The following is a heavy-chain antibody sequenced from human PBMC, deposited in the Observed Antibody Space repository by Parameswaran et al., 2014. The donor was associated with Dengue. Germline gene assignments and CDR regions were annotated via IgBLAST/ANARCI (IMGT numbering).Heavy chain of an antibody. CDR2: IDPSDSYT. J-gene: IGHJ6*02. D-gene: IGHD3-10*01. CDR3: AFLGTYQDPMVPGMDV. V-gene: IGHV5-10-1*01. Sequence: VRQMSGKGLEWMGRIDPSDSYTNYSPSFQGHVTISADKSISTAYLQWSSLKASDTAMYYCAFLGTYQDPMVPGMDVWGQGTTVTVSS.